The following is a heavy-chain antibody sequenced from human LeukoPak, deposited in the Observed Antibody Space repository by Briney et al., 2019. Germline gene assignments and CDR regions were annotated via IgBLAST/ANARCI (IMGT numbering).Heavy chain of an antibody. CDR3: ARHMTSAPYQQFDY. Sequence: NPGGSLRLSCAASGFTFSSYSMNWVRQAPGKGLEWVSSISSSSSYVYYADSVKGRFTISRDNAKNSLYLQMNSLRAEDTALYYCARHMTSAPYQQFDYWGQGTLVTVSS. V-gene: IGHV3-21*04. CDR2: ISSSSSYV. J-gene: IGHJ4*02. CDR1: GFTFSSYS. D-gene: IGHD2-21*01.